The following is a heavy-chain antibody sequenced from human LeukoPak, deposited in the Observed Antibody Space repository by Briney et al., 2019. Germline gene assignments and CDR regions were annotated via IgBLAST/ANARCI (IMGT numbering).Heavy chain of an antibody. CDR3: ARASGYGSGSYLLTYYYGMDV. V-gene: IGHV4-59*01. CDR1: GGSISSYY. CDR2: IYYSGST. D-gene: IGHD3-10*01. Sequence: SETLSLTCTVSGGSISSYYWSWIRQPPGKGLEWIGYIYYSGSTNYNPSLKSRVTISVDTSKNQFSLKLSSVTAADTAVYYCARASGYGSGSYLLTYYYGMDVWGQGTTVTVSS. J-gene: IGHJ6*02.